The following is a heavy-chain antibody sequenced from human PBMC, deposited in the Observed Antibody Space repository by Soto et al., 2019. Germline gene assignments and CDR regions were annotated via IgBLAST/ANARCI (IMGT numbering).Heavy chain of an antibody. CDR2: IRSKTSGGTT. Sequence: GSLRLSCAASGFTFTNAWMNWVRQAPGKGLEWVGHIRSKTSGGTTDYAAPVKGRFSISRDGSKNTLYLQMNGLKTDDTAVYYCTTVPLYSGYDTSTDYWGQGTLVSVSS. D-gene: IGHD5-12*01. CDR1: GFTFTNAW. V-gene: IGHV3-15*07. CDR3: TTVPLYSGYDTSTDY. J-gene: IGHJ4*02.